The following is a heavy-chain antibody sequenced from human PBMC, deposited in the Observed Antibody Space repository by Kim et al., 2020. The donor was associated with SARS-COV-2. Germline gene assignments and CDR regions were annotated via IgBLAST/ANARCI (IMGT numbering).Heavy chain of an antibody. Sequence: GGSLRLSCAASGFTFSSYAMHWVRQAPGKWLEWVAVISYDGSNKYYADSVKGRFTISRDNSKNTLYLQMNSLRAEDTAVYYCARAAGGSYYYGMDVWGQGTTVTVSS. V-gene: IGHV3-30-3*01. J-gene: IGHJ6*02. CDR2: ISYDGSNK. CDR1: GFTFSSYA. CDR3: ARAAGGSYYYGMDV. D-gene: IGHD3-16*01.